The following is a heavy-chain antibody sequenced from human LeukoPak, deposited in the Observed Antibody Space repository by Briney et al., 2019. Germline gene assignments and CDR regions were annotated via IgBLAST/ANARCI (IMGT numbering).Heavy chain of an antibody. CDR1: GGSFSGYY. Sequence: SETLSLTCAVYGGSFSGYYWSWIRQPPGKGLEWIGYIYYSGSTNYNPSLKSRVTISVDTSKNQFSLRLSSVTAADTAVYYCARVTGYMAEDYFDYWGQGTLITVSS. D-gene: IGHD6-13*01. CDR2: IYYSGST. J-gene: IGHJ4*02. V-gene: IGHV4-59*01. CDR3: ARVTGYMAEDYFDY.